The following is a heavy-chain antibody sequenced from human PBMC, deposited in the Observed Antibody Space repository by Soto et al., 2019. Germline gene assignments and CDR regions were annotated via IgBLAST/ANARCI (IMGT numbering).Heavy chain of an antibody. CDR2: IKSKTDGGTT. CDR3: TTLPTFWSGYYTDYYYGMDV. J-gene: IGHJ6*02. Sequence: PGGSLRLSCAASGFTFSNVWMNWVRQAPGKGLEWVGRIKSKTDGGTTDYAAPVKGRFTISRDDSKNTLYLQMNSLKTEDTAVYYCTTLPTFWSGYYTDYYYGMDVWGQGTTVTVSS. V-gene: IGHV3-15*07. D-gene: IGHD3-3*01. CDR1: GFTFSNVW.